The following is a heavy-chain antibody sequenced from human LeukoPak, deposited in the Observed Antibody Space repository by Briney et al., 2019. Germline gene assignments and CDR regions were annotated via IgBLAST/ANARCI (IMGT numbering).Heavy chain of an antibody. Sequence: SETLSLTCTVSGGSISSYYWSWIRQPPGKGLEWIGYIYYSGSTNYNPSLKSRVTISVDTSKNQFSLKLSSVTAADTAVYYCARGVSDPDAFDIWGQGTMVTVSS. V-gene: IGHV4-59*01. J-gene: IGHJ3*02. CDR2: IYYSGST. CDR3: ARGVSDPDAFDI. D-gene: IGHD6-13*01. CDR1: GGSISSYY.